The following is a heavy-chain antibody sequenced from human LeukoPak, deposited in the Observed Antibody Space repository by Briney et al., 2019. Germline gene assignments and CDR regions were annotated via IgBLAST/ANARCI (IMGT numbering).Heavy chain of an antibody. Sequence: PSETLSLTCTVSGGSISSGSYYWGWIRQPPGKGLEWIGSIYYSGSTNYNPSLKSRVTISVDTSKYQFSLKLSSVTAADTAVYYCARRDTSSGYYVFIYWGQGTLVTVSS. CDR3: ARRDTSSGYYVFIY. J-gene: IGHJ4*02. V-gene: IGHV4-39*01. D-gene: IGHD3-22*01. CDR2: IYYSGST. CDR1: GGSISSGSYY.